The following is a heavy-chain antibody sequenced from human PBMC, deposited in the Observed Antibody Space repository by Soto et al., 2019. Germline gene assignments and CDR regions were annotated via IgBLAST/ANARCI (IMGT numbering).Heavy chain of an antibody. Sequence: EVQLLESGGGWVQPGGSLRLSCVASGFVFSDYAMSWVRQAPGKGLEWVSAISADGSTTYYANSVKGRFTVSRVNSKNTLYLEMNTLRAEDTAIYYCASVPIWCGSSSCYTEGFDSWGQGTRVTVSS. V-gene: IGHV3-23*01. CDR1: GFVFSDYA. CDR3: ASVPIWCGSSSCYTEGFDS. J-gene: IGHJ4*02. CDR2: ISADGSTT. D-gene: IGHD2-2*01.